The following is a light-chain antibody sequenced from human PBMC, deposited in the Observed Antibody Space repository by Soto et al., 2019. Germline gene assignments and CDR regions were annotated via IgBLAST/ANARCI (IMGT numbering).Light chain of an antibody. J-gene: IGKJ4*01. CDR2: GTS. CDR1: QSVSSN. V-gene: IGKV3-15*01. Sequence: TTQSPATLSVSLGERATLTCRSSQSVSSNLAWYQQKPAQAPRLLIYGTSIGTTGVPSRFSGSGSVTEFTLTISSLQSEDFAGYYCQQYNNWPLTFGGGTKVDIK. CDR3: QQYNNWPLT.